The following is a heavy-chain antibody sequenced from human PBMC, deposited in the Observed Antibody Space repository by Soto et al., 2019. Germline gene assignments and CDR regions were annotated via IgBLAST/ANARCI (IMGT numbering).Heavy chain of an antibody. CDR1: GGSISSYY. D-gene: IGHD1-26*01. J-gene: IGHJ4*02. Sequence: PSETLSLTCTVSGGSISSYYWSWIRQPPGKGLEWIGYIYYSGSTNYNPSLKSRVTISVDTSKNQFSLKLSSVTAADTAVYYCVRDQSGSYADYWGQGTLVTVSS. CDR3: VRDQSGSYADY. V-gene: IGHV4-59*01. CDR2: IYYSGST.